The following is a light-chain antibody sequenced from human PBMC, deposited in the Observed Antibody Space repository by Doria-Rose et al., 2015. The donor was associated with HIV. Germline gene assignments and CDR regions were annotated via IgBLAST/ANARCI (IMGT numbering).Light chain of an antibody. Sequence: TQSPGTLSLSPGERATLSCRASQSFSSTYLAWYQQKPGQAPSLIIYDGSTRATGIPDRFSASGSGTDFTLTINRLESEDFALYYCHQYGTSWTFGQGTKVEI. CDR3: HQYGTSWT. CDR1: QSFSSTY. J-gene: IGKJ1*01. CDR2: DGS. V-gene: IGKV3-20*01.